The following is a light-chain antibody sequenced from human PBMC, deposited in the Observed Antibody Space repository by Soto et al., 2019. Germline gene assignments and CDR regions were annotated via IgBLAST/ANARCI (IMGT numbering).Light chain of an antibody. Sequence: DIQMTQSPSTLSASVGDRVTITCRASQSISSWLAWYQQRRGEAPKLLIYDASSLESGVPSSFSGIESGTEFTLAMGGLQPDDFASCCGQHYNRYSPRFGQGTKLEIK. CDR2: DAS. V-gene: IGKV1-5*01. CDR1: QSISSW. CDR3: QHYNRYSPR. J-gene: IGKJ2*03.